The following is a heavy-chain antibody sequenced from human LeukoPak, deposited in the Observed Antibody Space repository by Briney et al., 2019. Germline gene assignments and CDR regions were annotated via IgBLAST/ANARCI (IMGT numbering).Heavy chain of an antibody. CDR3: ARELTYGYSSMDFDY. CDR2: IYYSGST. V-gene: IGHV4-59*01. J-gene: IGHJ4*02. CDR1: GGSISSYY. Sequence: SETLSLTCTVSGGSISSYYWSWIRQPPGKGLEWIGYIYYSGSTNYNPSLKSRVTISVDTSKNQFSLKLSSVTAADTAVYYCARELTYGYSSMDFDYWGQGTLVTVSS. D-gene: IGHD6-13*01.